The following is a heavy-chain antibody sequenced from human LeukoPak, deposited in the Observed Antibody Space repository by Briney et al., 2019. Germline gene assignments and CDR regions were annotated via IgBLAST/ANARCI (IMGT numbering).Heavy chain of an antibody. V-gene: IGHV5-51*01. CDR2: IYPDGSHT. Sequence: GESLKISCKASGFLFSDQWIGWVRQKPGKDLEWMGIIYPDGSHTAYSPSFQGQVTISADRSITTAYLHWSSLKASDTAMYYCAKFTYDSSGYGATWGQGTLVTVSS. CDR1: GFLFSDQW. J-gene: IGHJ4*02. CDR3: AKFTYDSSGYGAT. D-gene: IGHD3-22*01.